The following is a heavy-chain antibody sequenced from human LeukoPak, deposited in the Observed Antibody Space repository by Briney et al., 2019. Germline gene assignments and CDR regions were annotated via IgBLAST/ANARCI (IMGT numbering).Heavy chain of an antibody. CDR1: GGSISNYY. CDR3: ARAADYSSGWYLFDF. J-gene: IGHJ4*02. CDR2: IYTSGGT. D-gene: IGHD6-19*01. V-gene: IGHV4-4*07. Sequence: PSETLSLTCTVSGGSISNYYWTWIRQPAGKGLEWIGRIYTSGGTNYNPSLKSRVTMSVDTSTNQFSLKLSSVTAADTAMYYCARAADYSSGWYLFDFWGQGILVTVSA.